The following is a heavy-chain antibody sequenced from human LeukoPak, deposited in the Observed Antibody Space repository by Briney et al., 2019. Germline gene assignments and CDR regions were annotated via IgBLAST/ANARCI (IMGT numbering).Heavy chain of an antibody. D-gene: IGHD6-19*01. J-gene: IGHJ6*02. CDR3: ARDQWLAYYYHGMDV. CDR1: GFTFSSYA. Sequence: QPGGSLRLSCAAPGFTFSSYAMNWVRQAPGKGLEWVSYITNNGTTIYYADSVKGRFTISRDNAENSLYLQMNSLRAEDTAIYYCARDQWLAYYYHGMDVWGQGTTVTVSS. CDR2: ITNNGTTI. V-gene: IGHV3-48*03.